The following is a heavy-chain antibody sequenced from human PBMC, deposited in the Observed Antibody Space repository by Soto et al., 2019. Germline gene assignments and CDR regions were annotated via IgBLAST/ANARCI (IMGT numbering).Heavy chain of an antibody. Sequence: QVQLVESGGGVVQPGRSLRLSCAASGFTFSSYGMHWVRQAPGKGLAWVAVISYDGSDKHYTDSVKGRFTISRDNSKNPLSPQMNSLTAEDTAVYHCAKDEEDCSSSGCDDYYYYMDVWGKGTTVTVSS. CDR1: GFTFSSYG. V-gene: IGHV3-30*18. CDR3: AKDEEDCSSSGCDDYYYYMDV. CDR2: ISYDGSDK. J-gene: IGHJ6*03. D-gene: IGHD2-2*01.